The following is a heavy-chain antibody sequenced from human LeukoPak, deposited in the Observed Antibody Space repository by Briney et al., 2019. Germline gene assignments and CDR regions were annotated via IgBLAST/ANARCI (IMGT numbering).Heavy chain of an antibody. CDR2: IYYSGNT. Sequence: SETLSLTCTVSGGSISSSSYYWGWIRQPPGKGLEWIGSIYYSGNTYYNPSLKSRVTISVDTSKNQFSLKLSSVTAADTAVYYCARHPLPGSGDPEYYYYYGMDVWGQGTTVTVSS. D-gene: IGHD3-10*01. J-gene: IGHJ6*02. CDR3: ARHPLPGSGDPEYYYYYGMDV. CDR1: GGSISSSSYY. V-gene: IGHV4-39*01.